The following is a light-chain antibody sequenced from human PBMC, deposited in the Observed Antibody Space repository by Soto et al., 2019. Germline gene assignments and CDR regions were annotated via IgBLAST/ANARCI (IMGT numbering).Light chain of an antibody. Sequence: SYELTQPPSVSVSPGQTASITCSGDKLGNEYVFWYQQRPGQSPVLVIYQHSMRPSGISARFSGSTSGNTATLTISGTQPADEADSHCQAWDSSIAVFGGGTKLTVL. CDR1: KLGNEY. CDR2: QHS. J-gene: IGLJ3*02. V-gene: IGLV3-1*01. CDR3: QAWDSSIAV.